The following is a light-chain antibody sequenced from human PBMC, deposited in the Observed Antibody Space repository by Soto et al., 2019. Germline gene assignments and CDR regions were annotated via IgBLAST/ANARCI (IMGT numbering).Light chain of an antibody. CDR3: QSYDSSLSGVV. V-gene: IGLV1-40*01. Sequence: QSVLTQPPSVSGAPGQRVIISCTGSSSNIGAAYDVHWYQQIPGTAPKLLIYGDTNRPSGVPDRFSGSKSGTSASLAITGLQAEDEADYYCQSYDSSLSGVVFGGGTKLTVL. J-gene: IGLJ3*02. CDR2: GDT. CDR1: SSNIGAAYD.